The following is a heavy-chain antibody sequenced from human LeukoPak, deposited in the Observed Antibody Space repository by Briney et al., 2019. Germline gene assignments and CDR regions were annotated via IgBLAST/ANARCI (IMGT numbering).Heavy chain of an antibody. Sequence: SETLSLTCGVSGYSISTGYYWGWIRQPPGKGPEWIGSIYHSGSTYYNPSLKSRVTMSVDTSKDQFSLKLSSVTAADTAVYYCARGYDSTAYYEYWGQGALVTVSS. CDR2: IYHSGST. CDR3: ARGYDSTAYYEY. CDR1: GYSISTGYY. J-gene: IGHJ4*02. D-gene: IGHD3-22*01. V-gene: IGHV4-38-2*01.